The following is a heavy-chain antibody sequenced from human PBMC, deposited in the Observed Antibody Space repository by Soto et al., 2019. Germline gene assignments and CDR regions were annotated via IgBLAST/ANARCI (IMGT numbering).Heavy chain of an antibody. CDR1: GASFDSYT. Sequence: QVQLVQSGAEVRKSGSSVKVSCKLSGASFDSYTITWVRQAPGQGLEWMGGIIPIFGTTNYAQKFQGRLTITADGFTSAAYMDLRSLKSEDTAVYYCAREPLYDLESGMYWYFDLWGRGTLVTVSS. CDR2: IIPIFGTT. J-gene: IGHJ2*01. CDR3: AREPLYDLESGMYWYFDL. V-gene: IGHV1-69*01. D-gene: IGHD1-26*01.